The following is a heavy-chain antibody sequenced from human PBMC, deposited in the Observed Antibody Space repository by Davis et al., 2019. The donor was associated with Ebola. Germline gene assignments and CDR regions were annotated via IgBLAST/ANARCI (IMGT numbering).Heavy chain of an antibody. J-gene: IGHJ6*02. D-gene: IGHD3-22*01. CDR3: ARGLTYYYDSSGYYGRYYGMDV. V-gene: IGHV4-34*01. Sequence: SQTLSLTCAVYGGSFRGYYWSWIRQPPGKGLEWIGEINHSGSTNYNPSLKSRVTISVDTSKNQFSLKLSSVTAADTAVYYCARGLTYYYDSSGYYGRYYGMDVWGQGTTVTVSS. CDR2: INHSGST. CDR1: GGSFRGYY.